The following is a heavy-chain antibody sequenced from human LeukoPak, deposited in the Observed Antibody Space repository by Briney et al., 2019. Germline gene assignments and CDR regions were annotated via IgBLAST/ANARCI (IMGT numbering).Heavy chain of an antibody. D-gene: IGHD4-17*01. V-gene: IGHV4-31*03. CDR2: IYFSGST. J-gene: IGHJ3*02. CDR1: GGSISSGGYR. Sequence: SETLSLSCTVSGGSISSGGYRWGWVRQHPREGLGWIGYIYFSGSTYYNPSLKRRVNISGDTSKNQFSLKLSSVTAADTAVYYCARDLMLTSGAFDIWGQGTMVTVSS. CDR3: ARDLMLTSGAFDI.